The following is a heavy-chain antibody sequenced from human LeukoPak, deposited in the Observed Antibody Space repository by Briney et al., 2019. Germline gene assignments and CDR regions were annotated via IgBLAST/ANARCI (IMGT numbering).Heavy chain of an antibody. CDR1: GLAFDDYA. CDR3: ARDKIPGAPDYFDH. Sequence: GGSLRLSCEGSGLAFDDYAMHWVRQARGKALDWVSLTSSDGSLRYYRHSVRGRFTISRDNSKNTLYLQMNSLRPEDTGIYYCARDKIPGAPDYFDHWGQGTLVTVSS. D-gene: IGHD7-27*01. J-gene: IGHJ4*02. V-gene: IGHV3-30*19. CDR2: TSSDGSLR.